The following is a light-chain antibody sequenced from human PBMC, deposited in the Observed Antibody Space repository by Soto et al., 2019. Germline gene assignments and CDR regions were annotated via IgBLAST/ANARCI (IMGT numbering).Light chain of an antibody. CDR2: EAT. CDR1: STDVGGYNF. CDR3: TSYTTSSTLGVV. J-gene: IGLJ2*01. V-gene: IGLV2-14*01. Sequence: QSALTQPASVSGSPGQSITISCTGTSTDVGGYNFVSWYQQHPGKAPKLMIYEATNRPSGVSNSFSGSKSGNTASLTISGLQAEDEANYYCTSYTTSSTLGVVFGGGTKLTVL.